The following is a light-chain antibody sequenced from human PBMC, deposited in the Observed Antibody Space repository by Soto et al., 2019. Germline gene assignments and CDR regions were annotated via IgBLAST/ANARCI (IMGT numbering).Light chain of an antibody. CDR1: SNDVGGYNY. CDR3: SSYAGRNNYVI. Sequence: QSALTQPPSASGSPGQSVTISCTGTSNDVGGYNYVSWYQQHPGKAPKLMIYEVTKRPSGVPDRFSGSKSGNTASLTVSGLQAEDEADYYCSSYAGRNNYVIFGGGTKLTVL. V-gene: IGLV2-8*01. CDR2: EVT. J-gene: IGLJ2*01.